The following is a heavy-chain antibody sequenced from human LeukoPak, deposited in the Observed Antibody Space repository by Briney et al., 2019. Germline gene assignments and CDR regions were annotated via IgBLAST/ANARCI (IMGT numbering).Heavy chain of an antibody. CDR2: INHGGST. V-gene: IGHV4-34*01. D-gene: IGHD6-19*01. CDR1: GGSFSGYY. CDR3: ARGQGIGGWYGVFVY. Sequence: PSETLSLTCAVYGGSFSGYYWSWIRQPPGKGLEWIGEINHGGSTNYNPSLKSRVTISVDTSKNQFSLKLSSVTAADTAVYYCARGQGIGGWYGVFVYWGQGTLVTVSS. J-gene: IGHJ4*02.